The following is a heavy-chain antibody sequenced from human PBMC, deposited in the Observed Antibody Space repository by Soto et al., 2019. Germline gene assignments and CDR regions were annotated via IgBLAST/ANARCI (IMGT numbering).Heavy chain of an antibody. J-gene: IGHJ6*02. CDR3: ARDDEYSGNGMDV. D-gene: IGHD3-10*01. CDR2: ILNDGSNR. CDR1: GFTFSNYG. V-gene: IGHV3-33*01. Sequence: QVQLVESGGGVVQPGRSLRLSCAASGFTFSNYGMHWVRQAPGKGLEWVAVILNDGSNRYHADSVKDRFTISGDNSKNMLYLQKNSLRAEDTGVYYCARDDEYSGNGMDVWGQGTTVSVS.